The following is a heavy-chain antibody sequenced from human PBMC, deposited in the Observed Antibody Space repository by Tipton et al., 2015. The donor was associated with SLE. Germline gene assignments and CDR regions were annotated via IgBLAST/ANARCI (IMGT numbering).Heavy chain of an antibody. J-gene: IGHJ3*02. D-gene: IGHD2-21*01. CDR2: IYYSGSA. CDR3: AREVNVVSDSDAFDI. Sequence: TLSLTCSVSGGSISSNNFFWSWLRQHPGKGLEWLGYIYYSGSAFYNPSLKSRVTMSVDTSKNQFVMRLSSATAADTAVYYCAREVNVVSDSDAFDIWGQGTVVTVS. CDR1: GGSISSNNFF. V-gene: IGHV4-31*03.